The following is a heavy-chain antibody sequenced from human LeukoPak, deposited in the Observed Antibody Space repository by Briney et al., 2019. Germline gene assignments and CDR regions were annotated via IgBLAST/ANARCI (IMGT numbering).Heavy chain of an antibody. V-gene: IGHV3-30*02. CDR2: IWYDGTNK. J-gene: IGHJ4*02. D-gene: IGHD2-2*01. CDR1: GFTFSSYG. Sequence: PGGSLRLSCAASGFTFSSYGMHWVRQAPGKGLEWVAAIWYDGTNKNYADSVKGRFTISRDNSKNTLYLQMNSLRAEDTAVYYCAKNGEVVPAAMVVDYWGQGTLVTVSS. CDR3: AKNGEVVPAAMVVDY.